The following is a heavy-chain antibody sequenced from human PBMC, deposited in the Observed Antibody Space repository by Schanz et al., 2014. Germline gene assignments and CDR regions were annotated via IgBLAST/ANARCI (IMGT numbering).Heavy chain of an antibody. J-gene: IGHJ6*02. Sequence: EVQLLESGGGLVQPGGSLRLSCAASGFTFSSYAMSWVRQAPGKGLEYISAISNNGDSTYYADSVKGRFTISRDNSKNTLFLQMSSLRVDDMAVYYCGRAGTGMAGWYFELWGQGTTVTVSS. CDR1: GFTFSSYA. CDR3: GRAGTGMAGWYFEL. D-gene: IGHD5-18*01. CDR2: ISNNGDST. V-gene: IGHV3-64D*06.